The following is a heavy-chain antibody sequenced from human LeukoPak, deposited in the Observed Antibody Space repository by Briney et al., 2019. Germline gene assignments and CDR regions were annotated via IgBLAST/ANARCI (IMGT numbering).Heavy chain of an antibody. J-gene: IGHJ4*02. Sequence: GGSLRLSCAASGFIFTKNDANWVRQAPGKGLEWVAYISQSGTTTYYQESVKGRFTISRDNANNSLYLQMNNLRAEDTAVYFCSTSHGGNSDFDYWGQGTLVTVSS. CDR1: GFIFTKND. CDR3: STSHGGNSDFDY. D-gene: IGHD4-23*01. V-gene: IGHV3-48*03. CDR2: ISQSGTTT.